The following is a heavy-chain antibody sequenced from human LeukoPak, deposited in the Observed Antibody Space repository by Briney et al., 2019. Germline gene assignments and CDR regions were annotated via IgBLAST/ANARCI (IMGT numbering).Heavy chain of an antibody. CDR2: IKQDGSEK. D-gene: IGHD3-22*01. J-gene: IGHJ5*02. CDR1: GFTFSSYW. Sequence: PGGSLRLSCAASGFTFSSYWMSWVRQAPGKGLEGVANIKQDGSEKYYVDSVKGRFTISRDNAKNSLYLQMNSLRAEDTAVYYCARAIHYYDSSGSLKGGWFDPWGQGTLVTVSS. CDR3: ARAIHYYDSSGSLKGGWFDP. V-gene: IGHV3-7*01.